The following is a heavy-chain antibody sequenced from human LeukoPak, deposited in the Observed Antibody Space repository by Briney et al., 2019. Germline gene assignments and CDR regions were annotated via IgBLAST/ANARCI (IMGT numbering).Heavy chain of an antibody. CDR3: ARARRDYGRSFAY. J-gene: IGHJ4*02. D-gene: IGHD4-17*01. CDR2: INHSGST. Sequence: SETLSLTCAVYGGSFSGYYWSWIRQPPGKGLEWIGEINHSGSTHYNPSLKSRVTISVDTSRKQLFLRLCSVTAADTAMYYCARARRDYGRSFAYWGQGPLVTVSS. V-gene: IGHV4-34*01. CDR1: GGSFSGYY.